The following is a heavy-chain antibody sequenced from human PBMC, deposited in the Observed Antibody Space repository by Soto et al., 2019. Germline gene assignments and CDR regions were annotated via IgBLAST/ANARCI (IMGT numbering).Heavy chain of an antibody. D-gene: IGHD4-17*01. CDR2: INHSGST. CDR3: ARAGDYGNYFDY. CDR1: GGSFSGYY. V-gene: IGHV4-34*01. J-gene: IGHJ4*02. Sequence: SETLSLTCAVYGGSFSGYYLSWIRQPPGKGLEWIGEINHSGSTNYNPSLKSRVTISVDTSKNQFSLKLSSVTAADTAVYYCARAGDYGNYFDYWGQGTLVTVSS.